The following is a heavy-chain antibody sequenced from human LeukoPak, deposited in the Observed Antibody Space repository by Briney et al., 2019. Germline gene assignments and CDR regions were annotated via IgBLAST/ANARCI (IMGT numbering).Heavy chain of an antibody. CDR1: GFTFSSFS. D-gene: IGHD1-26*01. CDR3: AKSATVGIKAPFDC. V-gene: IGHV3-48*04. Sequence: GGSLRLSCAASGFTFSSFSMNWVRQAPGKGLEWVSYISSSSSTIYYADSVKGRFTISRDNAKNTLYLQMSSLRAEDTALYYCAKSATVGIKAPFDCWGQGALVTVSS. J-gene: IGHJ4*02. CDR2: ISSSSSTI.